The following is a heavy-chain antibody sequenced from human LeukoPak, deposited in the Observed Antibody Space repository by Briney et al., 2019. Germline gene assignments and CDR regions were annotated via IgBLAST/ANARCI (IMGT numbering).Heavy chain of an antibody. CDR2: ISPLLGTS. D-gene: IGHD3-9*01. V-gene: IGHV1-69*01. CDR3: ATYDVLTGFEF. J-gene: IGHJ4*02. Sequence: ASVKVSCKDSGGTFSDYVISWVRQAPGQGPEWMGGISPLLGTSKYTQKFQDRVTITADESRSTSYMEVSSLKSEDTAMYYCATYDVLTGFEFWGQGTLVTVSS. CDR1: GGTFSDYV.